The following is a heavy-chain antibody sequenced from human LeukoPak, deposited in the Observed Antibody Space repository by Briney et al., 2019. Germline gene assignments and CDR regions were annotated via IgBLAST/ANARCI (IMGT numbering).Heavy chain of an antibody. CDR1: GFTFRSSG. Sequence: GRSLRLSGAAFGFTFRSSGMHGVGKAPGKGREGGAVISYDGSEKYYADSVKGRFTSSRDNSKNTLYLQMNSLRAEDTAVYYCAKDLVDRGNHLYYFDYWGQGTLVTVSS. V-gene: IGHV3-30*18. CDR3: AKDLVDRGNHLYYFDY. CDR2: ISYDGSEK. J-gene: IGHJ4*02. D-gene: IGHD2-8*02.